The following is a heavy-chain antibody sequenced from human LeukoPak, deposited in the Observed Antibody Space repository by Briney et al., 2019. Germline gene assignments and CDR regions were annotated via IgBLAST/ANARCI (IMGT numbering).Heavy chain of an antibody. CDR3: AKGPIDY. J-gene: IGHJ4*02. CDR2: ISWNSGSI. V-gene: IGHV3-9*01. CDR1: GFTFDDYA. Sequence: LRLSCAASGFTFDDYAMHWVRQAPGKGLEWVSGISWNSGSIGYADSVKGRFTISRDNAKNSLYLQMNSLRAEDTALYYCAKGPIDYWGQGTLVTVSS.